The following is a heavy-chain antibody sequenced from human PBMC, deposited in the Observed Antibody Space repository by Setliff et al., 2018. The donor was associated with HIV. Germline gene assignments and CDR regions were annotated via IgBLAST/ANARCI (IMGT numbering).Heavy chain of an antibody. J-gene: IGHJ5*02. CDR2: IGTGGDT. D-gene: IGHD3-10*01. V-gene: IGHV3-13*01. Sequence: GGSLRLSCEASGFIFSSHDFHWVRQAAGQGLEWVSAIGTGGDTYYVDSVKGRFTISRDNARNSLYLQMNSLRVEDTAVYYCARVSGSGNYAHCTSWGQGTLVTVSS. CDR3: ARVSGSGNYAHCTS. CDR1: GFIFSSHD.